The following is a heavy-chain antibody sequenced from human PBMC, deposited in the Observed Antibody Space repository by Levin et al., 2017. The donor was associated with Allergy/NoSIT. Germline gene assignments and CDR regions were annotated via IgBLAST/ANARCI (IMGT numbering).Heavy chain of an antibody. V-gene: IGHV3-23*01. D-gene: IGHD2-2*01. Sequence: LSLTCAASGFTFSGYAMTWVRQAPGKGLEWVSAISGSGGSTYYADSVKGRFTISRDNSKNTLYLQMNSLRVEDTAVYYCAKDRSSSTSCHNDWGQGTLVTVSS. J-gene: IGHJ4*02. CDR2: ISGSGGST. CDR1: GFTFSGYA. CDR3: AKDRSSSTSCHND.